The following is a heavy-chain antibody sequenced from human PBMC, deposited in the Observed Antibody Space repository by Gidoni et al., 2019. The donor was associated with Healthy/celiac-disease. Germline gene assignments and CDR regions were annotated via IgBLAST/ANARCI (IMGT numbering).Heavy chain of an antibody. D-gene: IGHD2-15*01. CDR1: VGSINSGDYY. J-gene: IGHJ3*02. CDR2: ISSSGST. Sequence: QVQLQESGPGLVKPSQTLSLTCTVSVGSINSGDYYWTWIRQHPGKGLEWIGYISSSGSTYYNPSLKSRITISVDTSKDQFSLKVTSATAADTAVYYCAGSVVYVDAFDIWGQGTMVTVSS. CDR3: AGSVVYVDAFDI. V-gene: IGHV4-31*03.